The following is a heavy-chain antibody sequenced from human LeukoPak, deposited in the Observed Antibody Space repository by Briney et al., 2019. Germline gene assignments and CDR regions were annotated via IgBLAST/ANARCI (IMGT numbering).Heavy chain of an antibody. CDR2: IYYSGST. CDR3: ARRTVTPTDAPFDY. V-gene: IGHV4-39*01. D-gene: IGHD4-17*01. CDR1: GGSISSSSYY. J-gene: IGHJ4*02. Sequence: SETLSLTCTVSGGSISSSSYYWGWIRQPPGKGLEWIGSIYYSGSTYYNPSLKSRVTISVDTSKNQFSLKLSSVTAADTAVYYCARRTVTPTDAPFDYWGQGTLVTVSS.